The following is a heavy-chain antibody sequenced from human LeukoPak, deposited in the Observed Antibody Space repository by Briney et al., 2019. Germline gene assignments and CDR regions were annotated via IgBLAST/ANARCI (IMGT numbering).Heavy chain of an antibody. D-gene: IGHD6-19*01. CDR3: ARSDGFYSSGWYRHH. CDR2: IYYSENT. V-gene: IGHV4-59*01. J-gene: IGHJ5*02. Sequence: PSETLSLICTVSGGSITTYYWSWIRQPPGKGLEWNGYIYYSENTNYNPSLKSRVTISVDTSKNQFSLKLSSVTAADTAVYYCARSDGFYSSGWYRHHWDQGTLVTVSS. CDR1: GGSITTYY.